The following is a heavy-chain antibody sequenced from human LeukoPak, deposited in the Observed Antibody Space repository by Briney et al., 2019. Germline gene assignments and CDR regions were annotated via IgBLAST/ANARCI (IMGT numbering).Heavy chain of an antibody. Sequence: SETLSLTCTVSGGSISSSSYYWGWIRQPPGKGLEWIGEINHSGSTNYNPSLKSRVTISVDTSKNQFSLKLSSVTAADTAVYYCARELGYYYYYYMDVWGKGTTVTVSS. J-gene: IGHJ6*03. CDR1: GGSISSSSYY. CDR3: ARELGYYYYYYMDV. V-gene: IGHV4-39*07. CDR2: INHSGST.